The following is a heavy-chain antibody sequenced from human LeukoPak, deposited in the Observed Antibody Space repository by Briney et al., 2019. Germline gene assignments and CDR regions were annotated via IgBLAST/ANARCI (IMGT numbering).Heavy chain of an antibody. D-gene: IGHD1-26*01. CDR1: GFTFSSCA. V-gene: IGHV3-23*01. CDR3: ARDWSLSWELLNPLFDY. CDR2: ISGSGGST. Sequence: GGSLRLSCAASGFTFSSCAMSWVRQAPGKGLEWVSAISGSGGSTYYADSVKGRFTISRDNSKNTLYLQMNSLRAEDTAVYYCARDWSLSWELLNPLFDYWGQGTLVTVSS. J-gene: IGHJ4*02.